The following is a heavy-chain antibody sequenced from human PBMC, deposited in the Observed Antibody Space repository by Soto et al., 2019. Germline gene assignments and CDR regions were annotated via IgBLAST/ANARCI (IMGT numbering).Heavy chain of an antibody. CDR2: ISLYSDGT. Sequence: ASVEVSCKTSGYTFSNYGITWVRQAPGQPLEWLGWISLYSDGTNYAQKFQGRVSMTTDTSTTTAYMDLRSLRSDDTAVYYCARVVPGAEAWFGPWGQGTLVTVSS. D-gene: IGHD2-2*01. CDR3: ARVVPGAEAWFGP. V-gene: IGHV1-18*01. J-gene: IGHJ5*02. CDR1: GYTFSNYG.